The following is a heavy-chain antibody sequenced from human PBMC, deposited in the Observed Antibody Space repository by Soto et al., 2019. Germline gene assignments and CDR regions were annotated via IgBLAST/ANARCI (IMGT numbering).Heavy chain of an antibody. Sequence: SEILSLTCTVSGGSISSGDYYWSWIRQPPGKGLEWIGYIYYSGSTYYNPSLKSRVTISVDTSKNQFSLKLSSVTAADTAVYYCASSMSYYYDSSGFYDYWGQGTLVTVSS. J-gene: IGHJ4*02. V-gene: IGHV4-30-4*01. D-gene: IGHD3-22*01. CDR3: ASSMSYYYDSSGFYDY. CDR2: IYYSGST. CDR1: GGSISSGDYY.